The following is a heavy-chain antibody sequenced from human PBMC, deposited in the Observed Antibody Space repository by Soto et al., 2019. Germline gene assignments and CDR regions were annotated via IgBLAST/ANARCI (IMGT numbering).Heavy chain of an antibody. J-gene: IGHJ6*02. CDR1: GGIHNTFV. CDR2: NIPIYGTP. D-gene: IGHD2-21*01. CDR3: APPDTNYSFPNPHYGMHV. Sequence: VRLVQSGAEVKKPGSSVKVSCRASGGIHNTFVVMWVRQAPGQGLEWVGGNIPIYGTPKSAQRFQGRLTFPPNKPTGQVCGELGHLCAETPAVDYCAPPDTNYSFPNPHYGMHVRGQGT. V-gene: IGHV1-69*06.